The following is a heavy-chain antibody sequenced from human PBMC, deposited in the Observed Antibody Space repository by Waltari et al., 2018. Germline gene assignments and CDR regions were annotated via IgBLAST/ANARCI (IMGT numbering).Heavy chain of an antibody. D-gene: IGHD3-10*01. J-gene: IGHJ4*02. CDR2: IYSGCGA. V-gene: IGHV3-23*03. Sequence: EVQLLESGGGLIPPGGSPTLSCAASGFTFNNYAMNWIRQAPGKGMEWVSVIYSGCGAYYADSVKVRFTISRDNSKNTLYLQMSSLRLEDTAVYYCVKETAYGYYFDNWGQGTLVSVSS. CDR3: VKETAYGYYFDN. CDR1: GFTFNNYA.